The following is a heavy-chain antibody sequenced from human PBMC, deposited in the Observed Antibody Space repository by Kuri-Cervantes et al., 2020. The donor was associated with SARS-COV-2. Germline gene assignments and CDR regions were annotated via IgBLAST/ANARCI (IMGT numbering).Heavy chain of an antibody. CDR2: IYTSGST. Sequence: LRLSCTVSGGSISSGSYYWSWIRQPAGKGLEWIGRIYTSGSTNYNPSLKSRVTISVDTSKNQFSLKLSSVTAADTAVYYCATSGTSTDHYFDYWGQGTLVTVSS. CDR1: GGSISSGSYY. CDR3: ATSGTSTDHYFDY. J-gene: IGHJ4*02. D-gene: IGHD1-14*01. V-gene: IGHV4-61*02.